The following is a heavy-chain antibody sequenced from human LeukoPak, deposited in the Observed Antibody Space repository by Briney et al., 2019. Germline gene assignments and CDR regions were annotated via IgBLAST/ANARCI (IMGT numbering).Heavy chain of an antibody. CDR3: ASGFRGQLVYFDY. V-gene: IGHV4-59*01. CDR1: GGSISSYY. CDR2: IYYSGST. J-gene: IGHJ4*02. Sequence: SETLSLTCSVSGGSISSYYWSWIRQPPGKGLECIGYIYYSGSTNYNPSLKSRVTISVDTSKNQLSLKLSSVTAADTAVYYCASGFRGQLVYFDYWGQGTLVTVSS. D-gene: IGHD1-1*01.